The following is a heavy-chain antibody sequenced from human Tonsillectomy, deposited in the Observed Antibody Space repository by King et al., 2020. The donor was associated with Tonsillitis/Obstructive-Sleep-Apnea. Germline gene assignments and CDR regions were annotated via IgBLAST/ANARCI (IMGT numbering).Heavy chain of an antibody. CDR3: ARGYSSSSGTFDN. J-gene: IGHJ3*02. V-gene: IGHV3-33*01. CDR2: IWYDGSKI. Sequence: VQLVESGGGGVQPGRSLRLSCATSGFTFSSYGMHWVRQAPGKGVEWVAVIWYDGSKIYYADSVKGRFTISRDNSKNTLYLQMNSLRAEDTAVYSCARGYSSSSGTFDNW. D-gene: IGHD6-6*01. CDR1: GFTFSSYG.